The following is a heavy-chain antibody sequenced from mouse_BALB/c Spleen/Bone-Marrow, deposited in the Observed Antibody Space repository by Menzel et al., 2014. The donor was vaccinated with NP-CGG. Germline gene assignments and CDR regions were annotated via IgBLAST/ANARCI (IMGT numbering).Heavy chain of an antibody. D-gene: IGHD2-1*01. CDR2: ISNGGGST. CDR1: GFTFSSYT. CDR3: ARQIYFPYFDY. J-gene: IGHJ2*01. Sequence: EVKVVESGGGLVQPGGSLKLSCAASGFTFSSYTMSWVRQTPEKRLEWVAYISNGGGSTYYPDTVKGRFTISRDNAKNTLYLQMSSLKSEDTAMYYCARQIYFPYFDYWGQSTTLTVSS. V-gene: IGHV5-12-2*01.